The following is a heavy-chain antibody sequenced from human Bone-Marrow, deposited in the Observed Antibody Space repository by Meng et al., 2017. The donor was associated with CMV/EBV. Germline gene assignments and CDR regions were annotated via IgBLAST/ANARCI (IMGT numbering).Heavy chain of an antibody. J-gene: IGHJ6*02. D-gene: IGHD6-19*01. CDR1: GFTFSSYD. CDR3: AKEGSGWYYGMDV. CDR2: IGTAGDT. Sequence: GGSLRLSCAASGFTFSSYDMHWVRQATGKGLEWVSAIGTAGDTYYPGSVKGRFTISRDNSKNTLYLQMNSLRAEDTAVYYCAKEGSGWYYGMDVWGQGTTVTVSS. V-gene: IGHV3-13*01.